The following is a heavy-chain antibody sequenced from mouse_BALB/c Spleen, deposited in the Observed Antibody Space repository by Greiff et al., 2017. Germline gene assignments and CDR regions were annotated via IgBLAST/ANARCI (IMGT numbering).Heavy chain of an antibody. D-gene: IGHD2-4*01. J-gene: IGHJ4*01. CDR1: GFSLTSYG. CDR3: ARIYDYDGYYAMDY. V-gene: IGHV2-9*02. Sequence: VMLVESGPGLVAPSQSLSITCTVSGFSLTSYGVHWVRQPPGKGLEWLGVIWAGGSTNYNSALMSRLSISKDNSKSQVFLKMNSLQTDDTAMYYCARIYDYDGYYAMDYWGQGTSVTVSS. CDR2: IWAGGST.